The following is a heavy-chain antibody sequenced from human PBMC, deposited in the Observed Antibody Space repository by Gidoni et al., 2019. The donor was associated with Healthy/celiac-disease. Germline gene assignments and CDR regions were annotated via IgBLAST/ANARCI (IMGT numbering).Heavy chain of an antibody. D-gene: IGHD3-3*01. Sequence: QVQLQESGPGLVKPSETLSVTCPVSGYSISSGYYWGWIRQPPGKGLEWIGSIYHSVSTYYNPSLKSRVTISVDTSNNQFSLKLSSVTAADTAVYYCASTESSITIFGVRHNWFDPWGQGTLVTVSS. V-gene: IGHV4-38-2*01. CDR1: GYSISSGYY. J-gene: IGHJ5*02. CDR3: ASTESSITIFGVRHNWFDP. CDR2: IYHSVST.